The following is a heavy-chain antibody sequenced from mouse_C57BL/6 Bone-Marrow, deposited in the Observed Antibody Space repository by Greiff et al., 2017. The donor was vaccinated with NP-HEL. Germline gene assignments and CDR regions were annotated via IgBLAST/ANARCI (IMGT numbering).Heavy chain of an antibody. Sequence: VQLQQSGAELVKPGASVKISCKASGYAFSSYWMNWVKQRPGKGLEWIGQIYPGDGDTNYNGKFKGKATLTADKSSSPAYMQLSSLTSEDSAVYFCAIKIYYGNLYAMDYWGQGTSVTVSS. D-gene: IGHD2-1*01. V-gene: IGHV1-80*01. CDR1: GYAFSSYW. CDR2: IYPGDGDT. CDR3: AIKIYYGNLYAMDY. J-gene: IGHJ4*01.